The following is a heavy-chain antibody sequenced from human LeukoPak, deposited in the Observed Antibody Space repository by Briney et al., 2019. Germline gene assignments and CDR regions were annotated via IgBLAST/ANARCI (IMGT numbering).Heavy chain of an antibody. CDR1: GGTFSSYA. CDR3: ARLEEDYYDSSGYYGVSDY. D-gene: IGHD3-22*01. CDR2: IIPILGIA. Sequence: SVKVSCKASGGTFSSYAISWVRQAPGQGLEWMGRIIPILGIANYAQKFQGRVTITADKSTSTAYMELSSLGSEDTAVYYCARLEEDYYDSSGYYGVSDYWGQGTLVTVSS. J-gene: IGHJ4*02. V-gene: IGHV1-69*04.